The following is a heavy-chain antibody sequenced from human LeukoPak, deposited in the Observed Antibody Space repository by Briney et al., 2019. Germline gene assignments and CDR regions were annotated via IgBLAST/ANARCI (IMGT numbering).Heavy chain of an antibody. CDR3: ATELEGTDYYYMDV. Sequence: PGGSLRLSCSASGFTFSSHAMSWVRQAPGKGLEWVAFIHYDESNKYYADSVRGRFTISRDNSKNTLYLQMNSLRAEDTAVYYCATELEGTDYYYMDVWGKGTTVTVSS. J-gene: IGHJ6*03. V-gene: IGHV3-30*02. D-gene: IGHD1-1*01. CDR2: IHYDESNK. CDR1: GFTFSSHA.